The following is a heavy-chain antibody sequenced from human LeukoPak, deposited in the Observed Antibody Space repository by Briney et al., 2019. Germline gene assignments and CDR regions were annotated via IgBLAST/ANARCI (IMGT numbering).Heavy chain of an antibody. D-gene: IGHD5-18*01. CDR3: ARWGRQLRFGTFPWYFDF. CDR2: IYTGGNT. CDR1: GFTVSSNY. Sequence: PGGSLRLSCAASGFTVSSNYMSWVRQAPGKGLEWVSIIYTGGNTYYADSVKGRFTISRDNSKNTLYLQMNSLRAEDTAVYYCARWGRQLRFGTFPWYFDFWGRGTLVTVSS. J-gene: IGHJ2*01. V-gene: IGHV3-66*01.